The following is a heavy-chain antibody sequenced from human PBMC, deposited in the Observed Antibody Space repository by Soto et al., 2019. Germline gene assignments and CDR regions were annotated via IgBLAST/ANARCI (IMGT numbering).Heavy chain of an antibody. V-gene: IGHV1-3*01. CDR1: GYTFTIYA. CDR3: ARSRNYYDSSGYYYGLDN. CDR2: INAGNGNT. Sequence: ASLKVSCKASGYTFTIYAMHWVHQAPGQRLEWMGWINAGNGNTKYSRNFQGRVTITRDTSASTAYMELSSLRSEDTAVYYCARSRNYYDSSGYYYGLDNWGQGTLVTVSS. D-gene: IGHD3-22*01. J-gene: IGHJ4*02.